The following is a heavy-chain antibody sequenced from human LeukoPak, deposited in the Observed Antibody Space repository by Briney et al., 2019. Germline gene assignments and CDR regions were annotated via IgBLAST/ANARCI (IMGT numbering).Heavy chain of an antibody. Sequence: ETLSLTCTVSGGSISSYYWSWVRQAPGKGLEWVANIKLDGSERYYVDSVRGRFTISRDYSKNSLDLQMNSLRAEDTAVYYCAWSRGSGGPFDFWGQGTLVTVSS. CDR1: GGSISSYY. CDR3: AWSRGSGGPFDF. J-gene: IGHJ4*02. CDR2: IKLDGSER. D-gene: IGHD3-10*01. V-gene: IGHV3-7*01.